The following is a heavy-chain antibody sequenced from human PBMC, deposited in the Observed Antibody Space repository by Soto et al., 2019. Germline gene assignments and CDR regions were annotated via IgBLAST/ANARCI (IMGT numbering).Heavy chain of an antibody. CDR1: GGSFSGYY. D-gene: IGHD5-18*01. V-gene: IGHV4-34*01. CDR3: ARGTGYSYGYYYYYGMDV. Sequence: KTSETLSLTCAVYGGSFSGYYWSWIRQPPGKGLEWIGEINHSGSTNYNPSLKSRVTISVDTSKNQFSLKLSSVTAADTAVYYCARGTGYSYGYYYYYGMDVWGQGTTVTVSS. J-gene: IGHJ6*02. CDR2: INHSGST.